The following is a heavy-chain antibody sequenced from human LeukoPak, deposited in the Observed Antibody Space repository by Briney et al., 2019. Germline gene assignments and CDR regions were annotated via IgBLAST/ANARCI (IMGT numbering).Heavy chain of an antibody. V-gene: IGHV4-59*03. Sequence: SETLSLTCTVSGGSINSNYWSWIRQSPGKGLEWTGYIYYNGHTDYNPSLKGRVVISIDTSKNQFSLRLTSVAAEDTAVYYCAAGGSTFDSWGQGALLSVSS. CDR2: IYYNGHT. J-gene: IGHJ4*02. CDR3: AAGGSTFDS. D-gene: IGHD1-26*01. CDR1: GGSINSNY.